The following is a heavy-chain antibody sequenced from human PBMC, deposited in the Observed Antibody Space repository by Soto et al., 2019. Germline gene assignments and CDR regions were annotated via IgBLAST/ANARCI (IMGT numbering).Heavy chain of an antibody. CDR2: IH. V-gene: IGHV4-59*02. CDR1: GASVNDYY. D-gene: IGHD3-16*01. CDR3: ARWGHPAVKAFDI. J-gene: IGHJ3*02. Sequence: KTSETLSLTCTVSGASVNDYYWNWVRQPLGKGLEWIGFIHYNPSLQSRVTMSVDVSQNQFSLRLTSVTAADTAIYYCARWGHPAVKAFDIWGQGTTVTVSS.